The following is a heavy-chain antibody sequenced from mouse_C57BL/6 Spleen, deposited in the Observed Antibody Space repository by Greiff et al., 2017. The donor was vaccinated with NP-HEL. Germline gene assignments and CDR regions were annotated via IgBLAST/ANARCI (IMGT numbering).Heavy chain of an antibody. D-gene: IGHD2-3*01. J-gene: IGHJ4*01. CDR2: IDPNSGGT. Sequence: QVQLQQPGAELVKPGASVKLSCKASGYTFTSYWMHWVKQRPGRGLEWIGRIDPNSGGTKYNEKFKGKATLTVDKPSSTAYMQLSSLTSEDSAVYYCARGWFYDGYLFYAMYYWGQGTSVTVSS. CDR1: GYTFTSYW. CDR3: ARGWFYDGYLFYAMYY. V-gene: IGHV1-72*01.